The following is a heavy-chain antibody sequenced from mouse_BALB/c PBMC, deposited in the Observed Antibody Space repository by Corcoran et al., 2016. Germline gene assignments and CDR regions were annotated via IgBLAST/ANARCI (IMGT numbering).Heavy chain of an antibody. D-gene: IGHD2-14*01. V-gene: IGHV8-12*01. J-gene: IGHJ4*01. Sequence: QVTLKESGPGMLQPSQTLSLTCSFSGVSLSTSGMGVSWIRQPSGKGLEWLAHIYWDDDKRYNPSMKSRLTISKHTYRNEVCIKINSVYTADTDTYYCSRSYYRYLYAMDYWGQGSSVTVSS. CDR1: GVSLSTSGMG. CDR2: IYWDDDK. CDR3: SRSYYRYLYAMDY.